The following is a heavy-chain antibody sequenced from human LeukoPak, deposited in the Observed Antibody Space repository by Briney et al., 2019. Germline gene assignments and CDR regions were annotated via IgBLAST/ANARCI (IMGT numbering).Heavy chain of an antibody. Sequence: SETLSLTCTVSGASINTYSWTWIRQPPGKGLEWIGEIDRSGSTNYNPALKSRLTISVDTSKNQFSLKLSSVTAADTAVYYSARGSATGLAYWGQGTLVTVSS. CDR1: GASINTYS. V-gene: IGHV4-34*01. CDR2: IDRSGST. D-gene: IGHD1-1*01. J-gene: IGHJ4*02. CDR3: ARGSATGLAY.